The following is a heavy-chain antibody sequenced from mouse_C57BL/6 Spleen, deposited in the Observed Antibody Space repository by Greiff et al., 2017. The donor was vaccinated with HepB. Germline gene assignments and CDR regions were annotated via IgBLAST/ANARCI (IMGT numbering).Heavy chain of an antibody. CDR1: GYAFSSSW. D-gene: IGHD2-5*01. CDR3: ARPSNYEAWFAY. CDR2: IYPGDGDT. Sequence: VKLMESGPELVKPGASVKISCKASGYAFSSSWMNWVKQRPGKGLEWIGRIYPGDGDTNYNGKFKGKATLTADKSSSTAYMQLSSLTSEDSAVYFCARPSNYEAWFAYWGQGTLVTVSA. J-gene: IGHJ3*01. V-gene: IGHV1-82*01.